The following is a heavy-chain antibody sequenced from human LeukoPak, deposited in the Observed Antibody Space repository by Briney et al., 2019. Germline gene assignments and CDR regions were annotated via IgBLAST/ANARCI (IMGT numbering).Heavy chain of an antibody. CDR3: ACYGIAPPH. CDR1: GXTFSSYW. J-gene: IGHJ4*02. CDR2: INNDGSST. D-gene: IGHD2-15*01. V-gene: IGHV3-74*01. Sequence: PGGSLRLSWAAPGXTFSSYWMHWVRQAPGKGLVWVSHINNDGSSTNYADSVKGRFTISRDNAKNTLYLQMNSLRTEDTAVYYCACYGIAPPHWGQGALVTVSS.